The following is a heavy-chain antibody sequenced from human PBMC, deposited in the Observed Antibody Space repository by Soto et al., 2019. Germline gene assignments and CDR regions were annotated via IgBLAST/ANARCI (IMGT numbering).Heavy chain of an antibody. CDR3: ASAGQRLGGDY. CDR2: ISPNSGNT. J-gene: IGHJ4*02. Sequence: QVQLVQSGAEVKKPGASVKVSCKASGYTFTSYDINWVRQATGQGLEWMGWISPNSGNTGYAQKYQGRVTMTRNNSISTAYMELSSLRAEDTAVYCCASAGQRLGGDYWGQGTLVTVSS. V-gene: IGHV1-8*01. D-gene: IGHD6-25*01. CDR1: GYTFTSYD.